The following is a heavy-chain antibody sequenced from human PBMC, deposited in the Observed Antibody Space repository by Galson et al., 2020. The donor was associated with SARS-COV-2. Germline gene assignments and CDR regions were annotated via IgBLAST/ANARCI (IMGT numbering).Heavy chain of an antibody. V-gene: IGHV3-33*01. CDR3: AREGTQYSSGWYGGYYYYGMDV. Sequence: GGSLRLSCAASGFTFSSYGMHWVRQAPGKGLEWVAVIWYDGSNKYYADSVKGRFTISRDNSKNTLYLQMNSLRAEDTGVYYCAREGTQYSSGWYGGYYYYGMDVWGQGTTVTVSS. CDR1: GFTFSSYG. CDR2: IWYDGSNK. J-gene: IGHJ6*02. D-gene: IGHD6-19*01.